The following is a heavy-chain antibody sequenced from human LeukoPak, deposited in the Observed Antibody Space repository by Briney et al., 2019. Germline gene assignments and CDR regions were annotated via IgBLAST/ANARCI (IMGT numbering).Heavy chain of an antibody. V-gene: IGHV3-15*01. CDR2: IKSKTDGGTT. CDR3: TTDAVYYYDSSGIFDY. J-gene: IGHJ4*02. D-gene: IGHD3-22*01. CDR1: GFTFSNAW. Sequence: GGSLRLSCAASGFTFSNAWMSWVRQAPGKGLEWVGRIKSKTDGGTTDYAAPVKGRFTISRDDSKNTLYLQMNSLKTEDRAVYYCTTDAVYYYDSSGIFDYWGQGTLVTVSP.